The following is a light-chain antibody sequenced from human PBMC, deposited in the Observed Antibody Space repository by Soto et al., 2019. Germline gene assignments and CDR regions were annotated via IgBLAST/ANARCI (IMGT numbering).Light chain of an antibody. J-gene: IGKJ1*01. CDR3: HQYNSYWT. V-gene: IGKV1-13*02. Sequence: AIQMTQSPSSLSAAVGDRVTITCRASQDIKNYLAWYQQGAGKVPKLLIYDASSLESGVPSRFSGSGSGTEFTLTISSLQPDDFATYYCHQYNSYWTFGQGTKVDIK. CDR1: QDIKNY. CDR2: DAS.